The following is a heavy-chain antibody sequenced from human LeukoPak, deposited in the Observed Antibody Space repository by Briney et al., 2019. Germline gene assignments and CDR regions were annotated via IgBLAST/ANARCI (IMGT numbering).Heavy chain of an antibody. J-gene: IGHJ4*02. D-gene: IGHD3-9*01. V-gene: IGHV1-2*02. CDR1: GYTFTGYY. CDR2: INPNSGGT. Sequence: GASVKVSCKSSGYTFTGYYMHWVRQAPGQGLEWMGWINPNSGGTHYAQKFYARVTMTRDTSISTAYMELSRLRSDDTAVFYCARSPDILTGENFDYWGQGTLVTVSS. CDR3: ARSPDILTGENFDY.